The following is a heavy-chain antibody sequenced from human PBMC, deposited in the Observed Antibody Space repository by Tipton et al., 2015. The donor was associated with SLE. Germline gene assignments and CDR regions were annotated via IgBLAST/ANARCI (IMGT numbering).Heavy chain of an antibody. V-gene: IGHV4-34*01. J-gene: IGHJ3*01. CDR3: ARRRGIVVEGTSSRGRVSPFDL. Sequence: TLSLTCGVYGGSLSGFYWSWIRQPPGKGLEYIGEINHSEDTTYNPSLKGRVSISVETSKNQFSLRLNSLTAADTAVYYCARRRGIVVEGTSSRGRVSPFDLWGHGTVVSVSS. CDR1: GGSLSGFY. CDR2: INHSEDT. D-gene: IGHD1-7*01.